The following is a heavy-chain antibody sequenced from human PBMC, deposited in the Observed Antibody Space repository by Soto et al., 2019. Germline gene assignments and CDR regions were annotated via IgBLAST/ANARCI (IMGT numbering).Heavy chain of an antibody. D-gene: IGHD6-19*01. CDR3: ARVVSNQKNSSGWYRGYYYYYMDV. J-gene: IGHJ6*03. Sequence: SETLSLTCTVSGGSISSYYWSWIRQPPGKGLEWIGYIYYSGSTNYNPSLKSRVTISVDTSKNQFSLKLSSVTAADTAVYYCARVVSNQKNSSGWYRGYYYYYMDVWGKGTTVTVSS. CDR1: GGSISSYY. V-gene: IGHV4-59*01. CDR2: IYYSGST.